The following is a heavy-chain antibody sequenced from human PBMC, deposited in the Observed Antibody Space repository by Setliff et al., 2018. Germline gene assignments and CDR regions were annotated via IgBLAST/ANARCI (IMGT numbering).Heavy chain of an antibody. D-gene: IGHD3-3*01. V-gene: IGHV4-34*01. CDR2: INHSGST. J-gene: IGHJ5*02. CDR1: GGSFSGYY. CDR3: ARGLVTIFGVVIMSPPWFDP. Sequence: SETLSLTCAVYGGSFSGYYWSWLRQPPGKGLEWIGEINHSGSTNYNPPLKSRVTISVDTSTNQFSVKLSSVTAADTAVYYCARGLVTIFGVVIMSPPWFDPWGQGTLVTVSS.